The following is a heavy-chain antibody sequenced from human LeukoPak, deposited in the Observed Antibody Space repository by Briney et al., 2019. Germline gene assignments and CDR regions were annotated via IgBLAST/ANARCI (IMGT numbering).Heavy chain of an antibody. CDR2: ISSSSSYI. CDR1: GGSFSGYY. CDR3: ARDYYDSSGHDY. Sequence: ETLSLTCAVYGGSFSGYYWSWIRQPPGKGLEWVSSISSSSSYIYYADSVKGRFTIPRDNAKNSLYLQMNSLRAEDTAVYYCARDYYDSSGHDYWGQGTLVTVSS. J-gene: IGHJ4*02. D-gene: IGHD3-22*01. V-gene: IGHV3-21*01.